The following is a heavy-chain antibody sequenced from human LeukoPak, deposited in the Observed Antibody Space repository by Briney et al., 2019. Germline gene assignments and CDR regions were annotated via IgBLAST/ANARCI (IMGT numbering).Heavy chain of an antibody. Sequence: SETLSLTCAVYGGSFSGYYWSWIRQPPGKGLEWIGEINHSGSTNYNPSLKSRVTISVDTSKNQFSLKLSSVTAADTAVYYCARGGGHYDYVWGSYRSYYFDYWGQGTLVTVSS. J-gene: IGHJ4*02. V-gene: IGHV4-34*01. D-gene: IGHD3-16*02. CDR3: ARGGGHYDYVWGSYRSYYFDY. CDR2: INHSGST. CDR1: GGSFSGYY.